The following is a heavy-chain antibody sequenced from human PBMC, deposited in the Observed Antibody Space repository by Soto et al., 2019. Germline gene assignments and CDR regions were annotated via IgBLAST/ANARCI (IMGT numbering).Heavy chain of an antibody. CDR1: GYTFTTYG. J-gene: IGHJ6*03. CDR2: ISSSNENT. D-gene: IGHD5-12*01. V-gene: IGHV1-18*01. CDR3: ASGVWWGGYGIGDYYYYMEV. Sequence: ASVKVSCKASGYTFTTYGITWVRQAPGEGLEWMGWISSSNENTNYAQKFQDRLSMTTDSTTSTADMELSSLRADDTAVYYCASGVWWGGYGIGDYYYYMEVWGKGTTVTVSS.